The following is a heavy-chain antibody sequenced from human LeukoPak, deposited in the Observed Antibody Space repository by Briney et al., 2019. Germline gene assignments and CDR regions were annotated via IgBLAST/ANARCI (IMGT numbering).Heavy chain of an antibody. CDR1: GFTFSNHA. J-gene: IGHJ6*02. Sequence: GGSLRLSCTASGFTFSNHAMTWVRQAPGKGLEWVATIGGRRGGIFYADSVEGRFTISRDDAKNALFLQMYSLRPEDTAFYYCARERTEIVPTEVTTQFYPYYYGMDVWGQGTTVTVSS. CDR2: IGGRRGGI. V-gene: IGHV3-23*01. D-gene: IGHD1-1*01. CDR3: ARERTEIVPTEVTTQFYPYYYGMDV.